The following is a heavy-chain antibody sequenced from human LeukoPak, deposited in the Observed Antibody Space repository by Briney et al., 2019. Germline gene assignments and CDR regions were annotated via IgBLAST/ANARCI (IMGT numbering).Heavy chain of an antibody. Sequence: GGSLRLSCAASGFTFSLYWMHWVRQTPGKGLVWVSRLNSDGSITNYADSVKGRFTISRDNAKNTLYLQMNSLRAEDTALYYCVREYCGGDCYTDFWGQGTLVTVSS. J-gene: IGHJ4*02. CDR1: GFTFSLYW. CDR2: LNSDGSIT. D-gene: IGHD2-21*02. V-gene: IGHV3-74*01. CDR3: VREYCGGDCYTDF.